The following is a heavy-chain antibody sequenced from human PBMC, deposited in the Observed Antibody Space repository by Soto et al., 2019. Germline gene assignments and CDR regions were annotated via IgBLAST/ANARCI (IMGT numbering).Heavy chain of an antibody. CDR2: INGDGSNT. Sequence: EVHLVESGGGLVQPGGSLSLSCAASGFTFSSYWMHWVRQAPGKGLVWVSRINGDGSNTNYADSVKGRFTISRDNAKNTLYLQMTSLRAEDTAVYYCARVCTGGSCYQFDSWGQGTLVTVSS. J-gene: IGHJ4*02. CDR3: ARVCTGGSCYQFDS. CDR1: GFTFSSYW. V-gene: IGHV3-74*01. D-gene: IGHD2-15*01.